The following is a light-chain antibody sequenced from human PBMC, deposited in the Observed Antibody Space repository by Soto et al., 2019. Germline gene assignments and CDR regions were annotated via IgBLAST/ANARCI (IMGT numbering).Light chain of an antibody. J-gene: IGKJ2*01. CDR2: AAS. V-gene: IGKV1-39*01. CDR1: QSISTY. CDR3: QQSYSSPNT. Sequence: DIQMTQSPSSLSASVGDRVTISCRASQSISTYLNWYRQKPGKAPELLIYAASSLQSGVPSRFSGSGSGTDFTLTISNPQPEDFSSYYCQQSYSSPNTFGQGTKLEI.